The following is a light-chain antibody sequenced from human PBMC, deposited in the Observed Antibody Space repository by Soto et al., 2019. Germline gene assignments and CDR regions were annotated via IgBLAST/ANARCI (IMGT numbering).Light chain of an antibody. CDR1: QSVSSN. CDR2: GAS. Sequence: EIVMTQSPATLSVSPGERATLSCRASQSVSSNLAWYQQKPGQTPRLLIYGASTRATGIPARFTGSGSGTEFTLTISSLQSEEFAVYYCQQYNNWPLLTFGPGTRVDIK. J-gene: IGKJ3*01. CDR3: QQYNNWPLLT. V-gene: IGKV3-15*01.